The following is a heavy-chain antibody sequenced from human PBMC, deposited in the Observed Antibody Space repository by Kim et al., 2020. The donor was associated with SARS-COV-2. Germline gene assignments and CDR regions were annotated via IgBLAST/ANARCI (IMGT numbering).Heavy chain of an antibody. V-gene: IGHV4-59*01. CDR3: AGGSVFKYNWFAP. D-gene: IGHD3-16*01. CDR1: GGSISSYY. CDR2: IYYSGST. J-gene: IGHJ5*02. Sequence: SETLSLTCTVSGGSISSYYWSWIRQPPGKGLEWIGYIYYSGSTNYNPSLKSRVTISVDTSKNQFSLKLSSVTAADTAVYYCAGGSVFKYNWFAPLGQGAL.